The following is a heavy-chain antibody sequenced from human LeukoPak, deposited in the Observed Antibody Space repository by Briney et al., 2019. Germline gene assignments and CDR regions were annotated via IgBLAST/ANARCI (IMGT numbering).Heavy chain of an antibody. Sequence: ASVKVSCKASGYTFTGYYMHWVRQAPGQGLEWMGWINPNSGGTDYAQKFQGRVTMTRDTSISTAYMELGRLRSDDTAVYYCASGGANYYYYYMDVWGKGTTVTVSS. J-gene: IGHJ6*03. CDR2: INPNSGGT. CDR3: ASGGANYYYYYMDV. D-gene: IGHD2-21*01. CDR1: GYTFTGYY. V-gene: IGHV1-2*02.